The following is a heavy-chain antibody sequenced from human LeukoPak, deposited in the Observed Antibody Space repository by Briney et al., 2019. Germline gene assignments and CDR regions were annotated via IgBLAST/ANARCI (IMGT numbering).Heavy chain of an antibody. V-gene: IGHV3-21*01. CDR1: GFTFSSYS. CDR2: ISSSSSRI. D-gene: IGHD7-27*01. J-gene: IGHJ5*02. Sequence: GGSLRLSCAASGFTFSSYSMNWVRQAPGKGLEWVSSISSSSSRIYYADSVKGRFTISRDNAKNSLYLQMNSLRAEDTAVYYCARDRSTGDMNWFDPWGQGTLVTVSS. CDR3: ARDRSTGDMNWFDP.